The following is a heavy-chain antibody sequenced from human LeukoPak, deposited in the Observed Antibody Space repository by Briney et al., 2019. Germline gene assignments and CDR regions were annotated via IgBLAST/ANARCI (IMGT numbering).Heavy chain of an antibody. Sequence: GGSVRLSCAASGFTVSNNYMNWVRQAPGKGPEWVAGIYSGGSTYYADSVKGRFTISRDNSKNTVYLQMNSLRAEDTAVYYWARRLPTAWGADSWGEGTLVTVSS. CDR3: ARRLPTAWGADS. CDR1: GFTVSNNY. D-gene: IGHD7-27*01. V-gene: IGHV3-53*01. CDR2: IYSGGST. J-gene: IGHJ4*02.